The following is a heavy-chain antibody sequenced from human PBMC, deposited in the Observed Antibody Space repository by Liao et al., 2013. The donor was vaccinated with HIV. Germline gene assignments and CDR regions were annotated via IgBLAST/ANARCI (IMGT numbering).Heavy chain of an antibody. CDR1: GGSISSGSYY. V-gene: IGHV4-61*02. CDR3: AREEPTVKYNWFDP. Sequence: QVQLQESGPGLVKPSQTLSLTCTVSGGSISSGSYYWSWIRQPAGKGLEWIGRIYISGSTNYNPSLKSRVTISVDTSKNQFSLKLSSVTAADTAVYYCAREEPTVKYNWFDPWGQGTLVTVSS. J-gene: IGHJ5*02. D-gene: IGHD4-17*01. CDR2: IYISGST.